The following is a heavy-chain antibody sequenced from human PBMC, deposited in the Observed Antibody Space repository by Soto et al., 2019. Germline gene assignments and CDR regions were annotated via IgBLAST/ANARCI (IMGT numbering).Heavy chain of an antibody. CDR1: GYTFTSYD. D-gene: IGHD3-3*01. Sequence: ASVKVSFKASGYTFTSYDINWVRQATGQGLEWMGWMNPNSGNTGYAQKFQGRVTMTRNTSISTAYMELSSLRSEDTAVYYCARAQYYDFRSCYFGYYYYGMDVWGQGTTVTVSS. CDR3: ARAQYYDFRSCYFGYYYYGMDV. V-gene: IGHV1-8*01. CDR2: MNPNSGNT. J-gene: IGHJ6*02.